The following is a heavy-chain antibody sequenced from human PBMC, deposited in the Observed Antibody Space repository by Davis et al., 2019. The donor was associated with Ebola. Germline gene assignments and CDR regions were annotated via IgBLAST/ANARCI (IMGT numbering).Heavy chain of an antibody. Sequence: PGGSLRLSCAASGFTFSSYSMNWVRQAPGKGLEWVSSISSSSSYIYYADSVKGRFIISRDNARNSLYLQMNSLKNEDTAVYYCARLVSGYWGQGTLVSVSS. V-gene: IGHV3-21*04. D-gene: IGHD6-25*01. CDR3: ARLVSGY. J-gene: IGHJ4*02. CDR2: ISSSSSYI. CDR1: GFTFSSYS.